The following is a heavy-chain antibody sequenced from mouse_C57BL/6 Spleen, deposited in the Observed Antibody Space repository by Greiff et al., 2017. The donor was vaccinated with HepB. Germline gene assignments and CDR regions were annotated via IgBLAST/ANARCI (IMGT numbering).Heavy chain of an antibody. D-gene: IGHD1-1*01. J-gene: IGHJ1*03. CDR3: ARGYYGSRYWYFDV. CDR2: IYPRSGNT. CDR1: GYTFTSYG. Sequence: VQGVESGAELARPGASVKLSCKASGYTFTSYGISWVKQRTGQGLEWIGEIYPRSGNTYYNEKFKGKATLTADKSSSTAYMELRSLTSEDSAVYFCARGYYGSRYWYFDVWGTGTTVTVSS. V-gene: IGHV1-81*01.